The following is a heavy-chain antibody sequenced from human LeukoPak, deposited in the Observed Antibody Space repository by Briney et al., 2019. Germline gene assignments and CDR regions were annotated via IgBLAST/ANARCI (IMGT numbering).Heavy chain of an antibody. Sequence: GESLKISCKASGYSFTSYWIGWVRQMPGKGLEWMGIIYPGDSDTRYSPSFQGQVTISADKSISTAYLQWSSLKASDTAMYYCARHSAVGGSWYVPAYYWGQGTLVTVSS. CDR3: ARHSAVGGSWYVPAYY. V-gene: IGHV5-51*01. D-gene: IGHD6-13*01. J-gene: IGHJ4*02. CDR2: IYPGDSDT. CDR1: GYSFTSYW.